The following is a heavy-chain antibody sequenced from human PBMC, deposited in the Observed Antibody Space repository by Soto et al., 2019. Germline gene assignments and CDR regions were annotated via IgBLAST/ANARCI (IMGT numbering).Heavy chain of an antibody. V-gene: IGHV3-23*01. D-gene: IGHD6-19*01. CDR3: AKDQSAVAVVGYFDY. CDR2: ISGSGGST. CDR1: GFTFSSYA. Sequence: EVQLLESGGTLVQPGGSLRLSCAASGFTFSSYAMSWVRQAPVKGLEWVSAISGSGGSTYYTDSVRGRFTISRDNSKKTLYLQMNSLRAEDTAVYYCAKDQSAVAVVGYFDYWGQGTLVTVSS. J-gene: IGHJ4*02.